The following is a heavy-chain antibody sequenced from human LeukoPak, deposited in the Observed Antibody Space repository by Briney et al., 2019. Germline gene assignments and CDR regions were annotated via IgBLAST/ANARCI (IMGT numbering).Heavy chain of an antibody. V-gene: IGHV3-7*01. D-gene: IGHD3-9*01. J-gene: IGHJ4*02. CDR3: ARDGDVLSGYYSDY. CDR2: IKEDGSEK. CDR1: GFTFSNAW. Sequence: GGSLRLSCAASGFTFSNAWMSWVRQAPGKGLEWVANIKEDGSEKYYVDSVKGRFTISRDSAKNSLHLQMNSLRAEDTAVYYCARDGDVLSGYYSDYWGQGTLVTVSS.